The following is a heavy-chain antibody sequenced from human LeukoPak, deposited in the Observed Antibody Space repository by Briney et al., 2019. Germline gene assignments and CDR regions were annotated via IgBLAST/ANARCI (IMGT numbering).Heavy chain of an antibody. CDR2: INSDGTST. CDR3: ARGTPGYSSSWSDS. J-gene: IGHJ4*02. D-gene: IGHD6-13*01. V-gene: IGHV3-74*01. CDR1: GFTFNHYW. Sequence: PGGSLRLSCAASGFTFNHYWMHSVRQAPGKGLVWVSRINSDGTSTSYADSVKGRFTISRDNAKNIMYLQMNSLRAEDTALYYCARGTPGYSSSWSDSWGQGTLVTVSS.